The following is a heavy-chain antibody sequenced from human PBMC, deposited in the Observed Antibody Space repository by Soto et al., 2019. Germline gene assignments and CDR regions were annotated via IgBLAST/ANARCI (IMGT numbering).Heavy chain of an antibody. V-gene: IGHV1-18*01. Sequence: QVQLAQSANEVKKPGASARVSCKAAGYTFIRYGIAWVRQAPGQGLEWMGWISPYNDYTVYAQKFQGRVSMTADTSTRTVYMNLRGLKSDDTAVYYCARGGYXDNSXGXXSHYGLDVWGQGTSVSVSS. D-gene: IGHD3-16*01. CDR2: ISPYNDYT. CDR1: GYTFIRYG. CDR3: ARGGYXDNSXGXXSHYGLDV. J-gene: IGHJ6*02.